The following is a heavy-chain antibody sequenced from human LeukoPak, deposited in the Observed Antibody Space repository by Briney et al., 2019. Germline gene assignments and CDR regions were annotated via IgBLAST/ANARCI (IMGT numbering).Heavy chain of an antibody. CDR3: ARDSDGYPN. V-gene: IGHV4-59*01. J-gene: IGHJ4*02. Sequence: KPSETLSLTCTVSGGVIRSYYWSWIRQPPGKGLEWIGYIYYSGSTYYNPSLKSRVTMTVDTSNNQFSLRLRSVTAADTAVYYCARDSDGYPNWGQGTLVTVSS. D-gene: IGHD5-18*01. CDR2: IYYSGST. CDR1: GGVIRSYY.